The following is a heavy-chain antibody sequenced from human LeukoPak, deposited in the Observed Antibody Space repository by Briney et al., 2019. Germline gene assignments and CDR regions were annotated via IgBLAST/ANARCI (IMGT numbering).Heavy chain of an antibody. CDR1: GGTFSSYA. Sequence: AASVKVSCKASGGTFSSYAISWVRQAPGQGLEWMGGIIPIFGTANYAQKLQGRVTMTTDTSTSTAYMELRSLRSDDTAVYYCARYGVWRSTMVRGQGFDPWGQGTLVTVSS. CDR3: ARYGVWRSTMVRGQGFDP. CDR2: IIPIFGTA. J-gene: IGHJ5*02. V-gene: IGHV1-69*05. D-gene: IGHD3-10*01.